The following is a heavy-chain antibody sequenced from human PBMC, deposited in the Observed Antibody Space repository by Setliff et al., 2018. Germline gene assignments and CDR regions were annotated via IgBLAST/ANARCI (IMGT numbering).Heavy chain of an antibody. D-gene: IGHD1-1*01. CDR3: ARTTGSTHNWLDP. CDR1: GGSFSDYY. Sequence: SETLSLTCTVYGGSFSDYYWSWIRKPAGKGLEWIGRIHPSGSTNYNPSLKSRVTISVDTSKNQFSLKVSSVTAADTAVYYCARTTGSTHNWLDPWGPGTLVTVSS. V-gene: IGHV4-4*07. CDR2: IHPSGST. J-gene: IGHJ5*02.